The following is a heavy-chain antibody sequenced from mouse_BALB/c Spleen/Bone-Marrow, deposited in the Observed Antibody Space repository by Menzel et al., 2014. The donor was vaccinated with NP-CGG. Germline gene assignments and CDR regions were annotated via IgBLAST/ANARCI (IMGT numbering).Heavy chain of an antibody. D-gene: IGHD2-1*01. Sequence: EVMLVESRGGLVQPGGSLRLSCATSGFTFTDYYMSWVRQPPGKALEWLGFIRNKANGYTTEYSASVKGRFTISRDNSQSILYLQMNTLRAEDSATYYCARDIGNYVRFAYWGQGTLVTVSA. CDR3: ARDIGNYVRFAY. J-gene: IGHJ3*01. V-gene: IGHV7-3*02. CDR1: GFTFTDYY. CDR2: IRNKANGYTT.